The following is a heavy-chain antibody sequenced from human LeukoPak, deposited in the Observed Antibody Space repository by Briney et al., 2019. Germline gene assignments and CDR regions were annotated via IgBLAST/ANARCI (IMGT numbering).Heavy chain of an antibody. CDR1: GGSFSGYY. CDR3: ARLSRYYDSSGYYRYYYYYMDV. J-gene: IGHJ6*03. V-gene: IGHV4-34*01. D-gene: IGHD3-22*01. Sequence: SETLSLTCAVYGGSFSGYYWSWIRQPPGKGLEWIGEINHSGSTNYNPSLKSRVTISVDTSKNQFSLKLSSVTAANTAVYYCARLSRYYDSSGYYRYYYYYMDVWGKGTTVTISS. CDR2: INHSGST.